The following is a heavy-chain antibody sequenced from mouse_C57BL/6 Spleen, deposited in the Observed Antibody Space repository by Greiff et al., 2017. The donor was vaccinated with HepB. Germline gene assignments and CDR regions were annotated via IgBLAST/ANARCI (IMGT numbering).Heavy chain of an antibody. CDR2: FYPGSGSI. CDR3: ARHEEGVSWFAY. J-gene: IGHJ3*01. Sequence: VKLVDSGAELVKPGASVKLSCKASGYTFTEYTIHWVKQRSGQGLEWIGWFYPGSGSIKYNEKFKDKATLTADKSSSTVYMELSRLTSEDSAVYFCARHEEGVSWFAYWGQGTLVTVSA. CDR1: GYTFTEYT. V-gene: IGHV1-62-2*01.